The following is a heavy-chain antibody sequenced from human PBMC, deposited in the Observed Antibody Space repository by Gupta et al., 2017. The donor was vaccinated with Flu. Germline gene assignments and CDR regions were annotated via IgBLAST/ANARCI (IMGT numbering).Heavy chain of an antibody. CDR1: GFTVSDNY. Sequence: EVQLVESGGGLVQPGGSLRLSCAASGFTVSDNYMSWVRQAPGQGLAWVSVFYSGGSTFYADAVKGRFTISRDISKNTLYFQMSSLRAEDTAVYYCARDLKVAGAGLDYWGQGALVTVSS. D-gene: IGHD5-12*01. CDR2: FYSGGST. CDR3: ARDLKVAGAGLDY. J-gene: IGHJ4*02. V-gene: IGHV3-53*01.